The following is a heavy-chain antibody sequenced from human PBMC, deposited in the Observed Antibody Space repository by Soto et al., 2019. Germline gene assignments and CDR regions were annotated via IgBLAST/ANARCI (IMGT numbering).Heavy chain of an antibody. CDR2: ISGSGGST. D-gene: IGHD4-17*01. CDR1: GFTFSSYA. V-gene: IGHV3-23*01. Sequence: LRLSCAASGFTFSSYAMSWVRQAPGKGLEWVSAISGSGGSTYYADSVKGRFTISRDNSKNTLYLQMNSLRAEDTAVYYCAKDVAYDYGDYDRGYYFDYWGQGTLVTVSS. J-gene: IGHJ4*02. CDR3: AKDVAYDYGDYDRGYYFDY.